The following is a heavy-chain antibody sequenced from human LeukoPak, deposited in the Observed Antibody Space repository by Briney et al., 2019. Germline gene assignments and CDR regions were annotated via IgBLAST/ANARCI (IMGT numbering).Heavy chain of an antibody. V-gene: IGHV1-18*01. Sequence: ASVKVSCKASGYTFTSYGISWVRQAPGQGLEWMGWISAYNGITNYAQKLQGRVTMTTDTSTSTAYMELRSLRSDDTAVYYCAREQLLWFGELRVGNAFDIWGQGTMVTVSS. D-gene: IGHD3-10*01. CDR2: ISAYNGIT. CDR1: GYTFTSYG. J-gene: IGHJ3*02. CDR3: AREQLLWFGELRVGNAFDI.